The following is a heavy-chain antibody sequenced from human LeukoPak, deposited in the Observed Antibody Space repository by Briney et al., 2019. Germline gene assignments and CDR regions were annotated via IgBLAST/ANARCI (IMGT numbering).Heavy chain of an antibody. V-gene: IGHV4-4*02. D-gene: IGHD3-9*01. CDR3: ARYTGYGAFDI. CDR1: GGSISSNNW. J-gene: IGHJ3*02. CDR2: IYHSGST. Sequence: SGTLSLTCAVSGGSISSNNWWSWVRRPPGKGLEWIGEIYHSGSTNYKPSLKSRVTISVDKSKNQFSLKLSSVTAADTAMYYCARYTGYGAFDIWGQGTMVTVSS.